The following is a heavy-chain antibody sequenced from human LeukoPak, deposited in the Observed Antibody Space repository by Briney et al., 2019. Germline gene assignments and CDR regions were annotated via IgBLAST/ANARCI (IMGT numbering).Heavy chain of an antibody. CDR1: GFTFSSYG. V-gene: IGHV3-33*01. CDR2: IWYDGSNK. Sequence: GGSLRLSCAASGFTFSSYGMHWVRRAPGKGLEWVAVIWYDGSNKYYADSVKGRFTISRDNSKNTLYLQMNSLRAEDTAVYYCARDNSSLGAFDIWGQGTMVTVSS. D-gene: IGHD6-19*01. CDR3: ARDNSSLGAFDI. J-gene: IGHJ3*02.